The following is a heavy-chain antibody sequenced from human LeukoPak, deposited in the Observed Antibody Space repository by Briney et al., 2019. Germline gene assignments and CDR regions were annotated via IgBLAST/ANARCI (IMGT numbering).Heavy chain of an antibody. CDR1: GFAFSNYK. CDR2: ISSSSNTI. J-gene: IGHJ3*02. D-gene: IGHD3-10*01. V-gene: IGHV3-48*02. CDR3: ARGHVWFGESLNAFDI. Sequence: GGSLRLSCAASGFAFSNYKMNWVRQSPGRGLEWVSHISSSSNTIDYADSVKGRFIISRDNAKNLLYLQMNSLRDEDTAIYYCARGHVWFGESLNAFDIWGQGTMVTVSS.